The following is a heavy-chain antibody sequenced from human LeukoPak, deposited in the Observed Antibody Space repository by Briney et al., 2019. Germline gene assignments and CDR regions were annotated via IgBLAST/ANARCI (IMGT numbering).Heavy chain of an antibody. Sequence: RASVKVSCKASGYTFTSYGISWVRQAPGQGLEWMGWIGAYNGNTNYAQKFQGRVTMTTETSTSTAYMELGSLGSDETAVYYCARVDLLTGYYFFDYWGQGTLVTVSS. D-gene: IGHD3-9*01. CDR2: IGAYNGNT. V-gene: IGHV1-18*01. J-gene: IGHJ4*02. CDR1: GYTFTSYG. CDR3: ARVDLLTGYYFFDY.